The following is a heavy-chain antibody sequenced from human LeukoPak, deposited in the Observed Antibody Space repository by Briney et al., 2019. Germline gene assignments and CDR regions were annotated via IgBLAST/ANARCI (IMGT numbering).Heavy chain of an antibody. D-gene: IGHD4-23*01. Sequence: GGSLRLSCAASGFTFSSYAMHWVRQAPGKGLEWVAVISYDGSNKYYADSVKGRFTISRDTSKNALYLQMNSLRAEDTAVYYCAKDGVNGGLFEYWGQGTLVTVSS. J-gene: IGHJ4*02. CDR3: AKDGVNGGLFEY. CDR2: ISYDGSNK. CDR1: GFTFSSYA. V-gene: IGHV3-30-3*01.